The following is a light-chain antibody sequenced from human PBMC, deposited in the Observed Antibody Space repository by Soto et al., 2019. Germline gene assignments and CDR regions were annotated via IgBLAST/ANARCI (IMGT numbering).Light chain of an antibody. CDR3: QQYNNWPPWT. CDR1: QSVSSN. CDR2: GAS. J-gene: IGKJ1*01. V-gene: IGKV3-15*01. Sequence: EIVMTQSPATLSVSPGERATLSCRASQSVSSNFAWYQQKPGQAPRLLIYGASNRAAGIPARFSGSGSGTEFTLTISSLQSEDVAVYYCQQYNNWPPWTFGQGTKVEIK.